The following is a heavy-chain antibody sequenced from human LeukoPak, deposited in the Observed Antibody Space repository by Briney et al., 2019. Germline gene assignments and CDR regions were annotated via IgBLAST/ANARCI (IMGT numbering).Heavy chain of an antibody. V-gene: IGHV4-34*01. CDR2: INHSGST. CDR3: ARGPVNGSAYSGYEGNFDY. D-gene: IGHD5-12*01. J-gene: IGHJ4*02. CDR1: GGSFSGYY. Sequence: SETLSLTCAVYGGSFSGYYWSWIRQRPGKGLEWIGEINHSGSTNYNPSLKSRFTISVATSKTQFSLRLSSVTAADTAVYYCARGPVNGSAYSGYEGNFDYWGQGTLVTVSS.